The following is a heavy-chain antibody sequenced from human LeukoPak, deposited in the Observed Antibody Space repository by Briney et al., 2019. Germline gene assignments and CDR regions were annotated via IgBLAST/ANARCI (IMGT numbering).Heavy chain of an antibody. CDR1: GYTFTGYA. CDR3: ASSYTSGWYGDDY. V-gene: IGHV7-4-1*02. Sequence: ASVKVSCKASGYTFTGYAMNWVRQAPGQGLEWMGWIDTNTGNPTYAQGFTGRFVFSLDTSVSTAYLQISSLKAEDTAVYYCASSYTSGWYGDDYWGQGTLVTVSS. J-gene: IGHJ4*02. CDR2: IDTNTGNP. D-gene: IGHD6-19*01.